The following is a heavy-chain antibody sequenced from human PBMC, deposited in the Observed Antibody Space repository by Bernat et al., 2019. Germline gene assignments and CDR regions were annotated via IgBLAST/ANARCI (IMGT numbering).Heavy chain of an antibody. CDR1: GFTFSSYA. J-gene: IGHJ2*01. Sequence: EVQLLESGGGLVQPGGSLRLSCAASGFTFSSYAMSWVRQAPGKGLEWVSAISGTDGATYYADSVKGRFSISSDNSKNMVYLEMNSLRAEDTAVYYCTRLVWYFDLWGRGTLVTVSS. CDR2: ISGTDGAT. V-gene: IGHV3-23*01. CDR3: TRLVWYFDL. D-gene: IGHD2-15*01.